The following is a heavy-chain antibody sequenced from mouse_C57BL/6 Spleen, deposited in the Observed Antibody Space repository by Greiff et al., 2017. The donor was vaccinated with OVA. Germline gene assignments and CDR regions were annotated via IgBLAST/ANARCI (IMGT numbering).Heavy chain of an antibody. CDR2: IFPGSGST. J-gene: IGHJ4*01. Sequence: QVQLQQSGPELVKPGASVKISCKASGYTFTDYYINWVKQRPGQGLEWIGWIFPGSGSTYYNEKFKGKATLTVDKSSSTGYVLLSSLTSEDAEVYLCARARYYGSSIHAMDYWGQGTSVTVSS. V-gene: IGHV1-75*01. D-gene: IGHD1-1*01. CDR1: GYTFTDYY. CDR3: ARARYYGSSIHAMDY.